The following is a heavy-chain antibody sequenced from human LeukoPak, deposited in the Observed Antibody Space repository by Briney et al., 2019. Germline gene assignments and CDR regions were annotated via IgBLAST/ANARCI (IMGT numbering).Heavy chain of an antibody. D-gene: IGHD6-19*01. J-gene: IGHJ4*02. CDR3: AKVAVGWYSSGWFDY. Sequence: GGSLRLSCAASGFTFSSYGMHWVRQAPGKGLEWVAVISYDGNNKYYADPVKGRFTISRDNSKNTLYLQMNSLRAEDTAVYYCAKVAVGWYSSGWFDYWGQGTLVTVSS. CDR1: GFTFSSYG. V-gene: IGHV3-30*18. CDR2: ISYDGNNK.